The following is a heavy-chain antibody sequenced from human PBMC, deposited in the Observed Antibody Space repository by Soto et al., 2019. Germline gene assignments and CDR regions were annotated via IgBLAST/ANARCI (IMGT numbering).Heavy chain of an antibody. CDR2: IMPIFGTI. Sequence: QVQLVQSGAEVKKPGSSVKVSCKASGGTFSKYAISWVRQAPGQGLEWMGGIMPIFGTIKYAKKFQGRVTITADESTSTAYMELSSLRSEDTAVYYCARAYCSSTSCPYGMDVWGQGTTVTVSS. J-gene: IGHJ6*02. D-gene: IGHD2-2*01. CDR1: GGTFSKYA. CDR3: ARAYCSSTSCPYGMDV. V-gene: IGHV1-69*01.